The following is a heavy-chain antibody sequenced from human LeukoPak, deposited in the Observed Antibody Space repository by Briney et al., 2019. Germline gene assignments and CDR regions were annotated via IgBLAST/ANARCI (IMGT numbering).Heavy chain of an antibody. D-gene: IGHD2-8*01. J-gene: IGHJ5*02. V-gene: IGHV3-23*01. Sequence: GGSLRLSCVVSGFTFSNNGMSWVRQAPGKGLEWISGLTGSGSSVYYADSVRGRVTISRDNYRNTLDLHFDSLRADDTAVYYCAKGLNWFDPWGQGTLATVSS. CDR2: LTGSGSSV. CDR1: GFTFSNNG. CDR3: AKGLNWFDP.